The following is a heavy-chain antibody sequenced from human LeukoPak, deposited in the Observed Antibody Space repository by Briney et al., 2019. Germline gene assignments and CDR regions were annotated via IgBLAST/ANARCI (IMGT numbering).Heavy chain of an antibody. CDR2: IWYDGSNK. CDR3: AKWSSNWGYYYYYYGMDV. Sequence: GGSLRLSCAASGFTFSSYGVHWVRQAPGKGLEWVAVIWYDGSNKHYADSVKGRFTISRDDSKNTLYLQMNSLSAEDTAVFYCAKWSSNWGYYYYYYGMDVWGQGTTVTVSS. D-gene: IGHD6-13*01. J-gene: IGHJ6*02. V-gene: IGHV3-33*06. CDR1: GFTFSSYG.